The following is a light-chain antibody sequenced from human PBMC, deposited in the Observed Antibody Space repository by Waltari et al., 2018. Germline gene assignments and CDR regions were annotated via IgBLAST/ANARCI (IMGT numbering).Light chain of an antibody. Sequence: EILLTQSPATLSLSPGERATRSCRASQSVGSSLAWYQQKPGQAPRLLIYDASNRATGIPARFSGSGSGTDFTLTISSLEPEDFAVYYCQQRNNWPSLTFGGGTKVEI. CDR1: QSVGSS. CDR2: DAS. V-gene: IGKV3-11*01. CDR3: QQRNNWPSLT. J-gene: IGKJ4*01.